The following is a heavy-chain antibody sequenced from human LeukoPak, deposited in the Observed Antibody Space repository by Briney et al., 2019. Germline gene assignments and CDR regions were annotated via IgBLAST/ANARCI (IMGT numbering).Heavy chain of an antibody. Sequence: SETLSLTCTVSGGSISSYYWSWIRQPPGKGLEWIGRIYTTGDAKYNPSLESRVSMSLDTSKNQFSLRLSSVTAADTAVYYCARYGDPNYYFDYWGQGTLVTVSS. J-gene: IGHJ4*02. CDR3: ARYGDPNYYFDY. D-gene: IGHD2-21*02. CDR2: IYTTGDA. CDR1: GGSISSYY. V-gene: IGHV4-4*07.